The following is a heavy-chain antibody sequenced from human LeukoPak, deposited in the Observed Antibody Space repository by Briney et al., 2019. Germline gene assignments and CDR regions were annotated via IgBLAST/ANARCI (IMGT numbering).Heavy chain of an antibody. D-gene: IGHD5-18*01. CDR1: GFTFSDYY. CDR2: ISSSGSTI. Sequence: PGGSLRLSCAASGFTFSDYYMSWIRQAPGKGLEWVSYISSSGSTIYYADSVKGRFTISRDNAKNSLYLQMNSLRAEDTAVYYCARGAGYSYDPFYYYYMDVWGKGTTVTVSS. CDR3: ARGAGYSYDPFYYYYMDV. J-gene: IGHJ6*03. V-gene: IGHV3-11*04.